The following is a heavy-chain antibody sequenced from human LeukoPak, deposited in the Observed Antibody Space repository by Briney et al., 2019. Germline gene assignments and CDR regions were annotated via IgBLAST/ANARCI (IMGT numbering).Heavy chain of an antibody. V-gene: IGHV3-7*01. CDR3: ARDNYYDSSGYPFPFDY. D-gene: IGHD3-22*01. J-gene: IGHJ4*02. CDR1: GFTFDTYW. Sequence: GGSLRLSCAASGFTFDTYWMTWVRQAPGKGLEWVADMKQDGIEKYYVDSVKGRFTISRDNAKNSLYLQMNSLRAEDTAVYYCARDNYYDSSGYPFPFDYWGQGTLVTVSS. CDR2: MKQDGIEK.